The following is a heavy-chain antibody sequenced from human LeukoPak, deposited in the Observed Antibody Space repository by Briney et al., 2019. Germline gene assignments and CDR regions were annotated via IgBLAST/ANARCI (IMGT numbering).Heavy chain of an antibody. J-gene: IGHJ4*02. D-gene: IGHD3-10*01. Sequence: GGSLRLSCVASGFAFSSFTMNWVRQAPGKGLEWVSYISGSSSTVYYADSVKGRFTISRDNSKNTLYLQMNSLRAEDTAVYYCARDLYYYGSGSDNFLYYWGQGTLVTVSS. V-gene: IGHV3-48*01. CDR2: ISGSSSTV. CDR3: ARDLYYYGSGSDNFLYY. CDR1: GFAFSSFT.